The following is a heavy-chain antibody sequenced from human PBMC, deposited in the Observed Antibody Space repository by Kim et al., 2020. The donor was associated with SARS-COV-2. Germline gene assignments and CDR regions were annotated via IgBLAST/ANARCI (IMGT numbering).Heavy chain of an antibody. CDR2: IYYSGST. J-gene: IGHJ3*02. CDR3: ARRLLRWFAFDI. Sequence: SETLSLTCTVSGGSISSSSYYWGWIRQPPGKGLEWIGSIYYSGSTYYNPSLKSRVTISVDTSKNQFSLKLSSVTAADTAVYYCARRLLRWFAFDIWGQGTMVTVSS. CDR1: GGSISSSSYY. D-gene: IGHD2-15*01. V-gene: IGHV4-39*01.